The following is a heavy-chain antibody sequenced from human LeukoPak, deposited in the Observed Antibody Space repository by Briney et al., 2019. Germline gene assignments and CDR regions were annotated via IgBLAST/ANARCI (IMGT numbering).Heavy chain of an antibody. CDR2: IIPIFGTA. Sequence: SVKVSCKASGATFSSYPTSGGQKAPGQGLEWMGGIIPIFGTANYAQKFQGRVTITTDESTSTAYMELSSLRSEDTAVYYCATSRGAFDPWGQGTLVTVSS. D-gene: IGHD2-2*01. CDR1: GATFSSYP. J-gene: IGHJ5*02. V-gene: IGHV1-69*05. CDR3: ATSRGAFDP.